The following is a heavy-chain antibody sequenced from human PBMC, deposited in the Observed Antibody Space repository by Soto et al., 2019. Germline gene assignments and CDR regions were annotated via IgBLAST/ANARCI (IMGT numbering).Heavy chain of an antibody. D-gene: IGHD3-3*01. CDR1: CGSFSGYC. Sequence: SETLSLTCAVYCGSFSGYCWRLIRQPTGKGLEWIGEINHRGRTNYNPSLKSRVTISVDTSNSQFSLKLSSVTAADTAVYYCARGRKYYDFWSGSSHPRYYFNYWGQGTLVTVSS. CDR3: ARGRKYYDFWSGSSHPRYYFNY. J-gene: IGHJ4*02. V-gene: IGHV4-34*01. CDR2: INHRGRT.